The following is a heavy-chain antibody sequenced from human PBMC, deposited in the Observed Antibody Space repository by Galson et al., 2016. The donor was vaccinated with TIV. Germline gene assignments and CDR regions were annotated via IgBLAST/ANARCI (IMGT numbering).Heavy chain of an antibody. V-gene: IGHV3-48*03. J-gene: IGHJ4*02. D-gene: IGHD2-2*01. Sequence: SLRLSCAASGFTISSYEMSWVRQAPGKGLEWLFTSGGSTIYSADSLKGRFTVSRDNAKNSLYLQMNSLRAEDTAVYYCARSLKCTSTTCPEACFGYWGQGTQATVSS. CDR2: TSGGSTI. CDR3: ARSLKCTSTTCPEACFGY. CDR1: GFTISSYE.